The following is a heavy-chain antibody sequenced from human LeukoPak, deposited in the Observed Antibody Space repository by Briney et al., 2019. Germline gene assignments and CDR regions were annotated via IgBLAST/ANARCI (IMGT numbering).Heavy chain of an antibody. CDR2: ISSSSSTI. V-gene: IGHV3-48*04. D-gene: IGHD1-26*01. J-gene: IGHJ3*02. CDR1: GFTFSSYS. CDR3: ARDTGIVGAFAGAFDI. Sequence: GGSLRLSCAASGFTFSSYSMNWVRQAPGRGLEWVPYISSSSSTIYYADSVKGRFTISRDNAKNSLYLQMNSLRAEDTAVYYCARDTGIVGAFAGAFDIWGQGTMVTVSS.